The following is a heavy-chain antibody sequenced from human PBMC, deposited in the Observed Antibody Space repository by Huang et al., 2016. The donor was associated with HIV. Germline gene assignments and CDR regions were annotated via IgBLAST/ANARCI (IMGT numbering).Heavy chain of an antibody. CDR3: AADLAVSVYAGDY. Sequence: QVQLVQSGSELKKPGASVRVSCKSSGYDFTTYVMNWVRQAPGQGLEWLGWINPNDGSPKYAQGVPGRFFVSFDASVSSAYLEITGLKPEDTAVYFCAADLAVSVYAGDYWGQGSLVTVSA. D-gene: IGHD6-19*01. CDR2: INPNDGSP. J-gene: IGHJ4*02. CDR1: GYDFTTYV. V-gene: IGHV7-4-1*02.